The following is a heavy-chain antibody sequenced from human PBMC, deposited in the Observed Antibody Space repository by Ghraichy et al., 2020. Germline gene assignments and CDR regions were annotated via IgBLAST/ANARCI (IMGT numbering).Heavy chain of an antibody. D-gene: IGHD1-26*01. V-gene: IGHV4-59*01. CDR3: ARDSGSYLLGHAFDI. Sequence: GSLSLTCTVSGGSISSYYWSWIRQPPGKGLEWIGYIYYSGSTNYNPSLKSRVTISVDTSKNQFSLKLSSVTAADTAVYYCARDSGSYLLGHAFDIWGQGTMVTVSS. CDR2: IYYSGST. CDR1: GGSISSYY. J-gene: IGHJ3*02.